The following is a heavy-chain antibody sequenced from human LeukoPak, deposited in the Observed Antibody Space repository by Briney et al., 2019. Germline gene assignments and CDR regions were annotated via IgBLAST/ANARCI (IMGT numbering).Heavy chain of an antibody. CDR1: GGSISSYY. J-gene: IGHJ6*02. CDR2: IYYSGST. CDR3: ARAPLDDYVWGSSTPSGMDV. V-gene: IGHV4-59*08. D-gene: IGHD3-16*01. Sequence: SETLSLTCTVSGGSISSYYWSWIRQPPGKGLEWIGYIYYSGSTNYNPSLKSRVTISVDTSKNQFSLKLSSVTAADTAVYYCARAPLDDYVWGSSTPSGMDVWGQGTTVTVSS.